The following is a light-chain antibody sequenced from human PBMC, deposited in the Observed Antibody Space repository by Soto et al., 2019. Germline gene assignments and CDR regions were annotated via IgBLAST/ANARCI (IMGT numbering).Light chain of an antibody. CDR2: GNS. Sequence: QSVLTQPPSVSGAPGQRVTISCTGTSSNIGAGYDVHWYQQQPGTAPKLLIYGNSNRPSGVPDRFSGSKSGTSASLAIIWVLAEDEADYYCQAYYSSLSGSVFGGGTKLTVL. V-gene: IGLV1-40*01. CDR1: SSNIGAGYD. J-gene: IGLJ2*01. CDR3: QAYYSSLSGSV.